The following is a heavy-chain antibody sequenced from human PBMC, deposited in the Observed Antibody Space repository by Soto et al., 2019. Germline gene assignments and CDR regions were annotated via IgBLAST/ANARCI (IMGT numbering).Heavy chain of an antibody. CDR3: ARDLRTLYGMDV. Sequence: GGSLRLSCAASGFTFSNFGMHWVRQAPGKGLAWVAGISYVGNDKYYADSVKGRFTISRDNSKNTLFLQMNSLRTEDTAVYYCARDLRTLYGMDVWGQGTTVTVSS. CDR1: GFTFSNFG. CDR2: ISYVGNDK. V-gene: IGHV3-30*03. J-gene: IGHJ6*02.